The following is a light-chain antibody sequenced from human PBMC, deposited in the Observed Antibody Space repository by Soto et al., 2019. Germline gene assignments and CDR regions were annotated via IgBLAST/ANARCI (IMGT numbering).Light chain of an antibody. Sequence: DIVMLQTPLSLSVTPGQPASISCKSSQSLLHSDGNTDLSWFLQKPGQPPQLLIYEVSTRLSGVPDRFGGSGSGTDFTLTISRVETEDVGVYYCMQTIQLPITFGGGTKVEIK. V-gene: IGKV2D-29*01. CDR1: QSLLHSDGNTD. CDR3: MQTIQLPIT. J-gene: IGKJ4*01. CDR2: EVS.